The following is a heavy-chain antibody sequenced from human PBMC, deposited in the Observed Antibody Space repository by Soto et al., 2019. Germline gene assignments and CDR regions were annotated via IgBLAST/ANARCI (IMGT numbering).Heavy chain of an antibody. CDR1: GYTFTGYY. CDR3: ARDTVGGYSYGLVSGYGMDV. Sequence: ASVKVSCKPSGYTFTGYYMHWVRQAPGQGLEWMGWINPNSGGTNYAQKFQGWVTMTRDTSISTAYMELSRLRSDDTAVYYCARDTVGGYSYGLVSGYGMDVWGQGTTVTVSS. J-gene: IGHJ6*02. CDR2: INPNSGGT. V-gene: IGHV1-2*04. D-gene: IGHD5-18*01.